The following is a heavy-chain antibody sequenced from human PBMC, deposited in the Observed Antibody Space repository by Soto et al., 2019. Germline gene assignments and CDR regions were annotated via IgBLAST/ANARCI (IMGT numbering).Heavy chain of an antibody. J-gene: IGHJ5*02. D-gene: IGHD2-2*01. V-gene: IGHV1-18*01. CDR3: ARDEVPAANWLDR. CDR1: GYIFINYG. Sequence: ASVKVSCKASGYIFINYGSTWVRQAPGQGLEWMGWISGYNGNTKYADKLQGRVTMTTDTSTTTAYMELRSLRSDDTAVYYCARDEVPAANWLDRWGHGTLVTFSS. CDR2: ISGYNGNT.